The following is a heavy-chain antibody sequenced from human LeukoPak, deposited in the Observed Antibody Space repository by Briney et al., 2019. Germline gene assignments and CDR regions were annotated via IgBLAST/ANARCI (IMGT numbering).Heavy chain of an antibody. J-gene: IGHJ4*02. CDR1: GFTFSSYA. CDR2: ISGSGGST. D-gene: IGHD3-22*01. Sequence: PGGSLRLSCAASGFTFSSYAMTWVRQAPVKGLEWVSAISGSGGSTYYADSVRGRFTISRDNSKNTLSLQMNSLRVEDTAVYYRAKVSHYYDSSGYPDHWGQGTLVTVSS. V-gene: IGHV3-23*01. CDR3: AKVSHYYDSSGYPDH.